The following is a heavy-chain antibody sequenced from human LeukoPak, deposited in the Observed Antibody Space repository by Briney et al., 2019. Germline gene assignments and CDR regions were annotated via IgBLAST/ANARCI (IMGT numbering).Heavy chain of an antibody. V-gene: IGHV4-61*02. CDR2: IYTSGST. Sequence: SETLSLTCTVSGGSVSSGSYYWSWIRQPAGKGLVWIGRIYTSGSTNYNPSLKSRVTISVDTSKNQFSLKLSSVTAADTAVYYCARVAVAGTLYYYYYMDVWGKGTTVTVSS. J-gene: IGHJ6*03. CDR3: ARVAVAGTLYYYYYMDV. D-gene: IGHD6-19*01. CDR1: GGSVSSGSYY.